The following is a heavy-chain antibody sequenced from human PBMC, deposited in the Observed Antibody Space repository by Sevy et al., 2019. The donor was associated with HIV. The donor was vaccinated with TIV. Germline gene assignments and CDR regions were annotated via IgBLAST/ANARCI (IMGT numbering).Heavy chain of an antibody. CDR2: ISGSGHAT. J-gene: IGHJ4*02. V-gene: IGHV3-23*01. CDR1: GFTFDSYA. Sequence: GGSLRLSCTASGFTFDSYAMHWVRQVAGKGLEWVSTISGSGHATYYADSVKGRFIISRDTSRNTLYLQMNSLRVEDSAVSFCAKDRVTVFGVVVTFDSWGQGTLVTVSS. D-gene: IGHD3-3*01. CDR3: AKDRVTVFGVVVTFDS.